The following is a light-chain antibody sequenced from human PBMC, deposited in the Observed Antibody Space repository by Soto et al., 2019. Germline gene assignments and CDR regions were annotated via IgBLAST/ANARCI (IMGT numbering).Light chain of an antibody. CDR3: QQRYNWPTLT. V-gene: IGKV3-11*01. CDR2: DAC. Sequence: EIVLTQSPATLSLSPGEGATLSSRGRRSVSTYLAWYQQQPGQAPRLLLYDACTRATGVPARFSGSGSGTDSPLTLRSLEPEDFEVYYCQQRYNWPTLTFGGGTKVDIK. J-gene: IGKJ4*01. CDR1: RSVSTY.